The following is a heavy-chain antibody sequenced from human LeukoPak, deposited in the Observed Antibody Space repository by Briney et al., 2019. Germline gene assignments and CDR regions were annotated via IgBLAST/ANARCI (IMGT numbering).Heavy chain of an antibody. CDR3: ARAGHYDFWSGHGPDYYYYYMDV. V-gene: IGHV1-69*05. CDR2: IIPIFGTA. Sequence: ASVKVSCKASGGTFSSYAISWVRQAPGQGLEWMGGIIPIFGTANYAQKFQGRVTITTDESTSTAYMELSSLRSEDTAVYYCARAGHYDFWSGHGPDYYYYYMDVWGKGTTVTVSS. CDR1: GGTFSSYA. D-gene: IGHD3-3*01. J-gene: IGHJ6*03.